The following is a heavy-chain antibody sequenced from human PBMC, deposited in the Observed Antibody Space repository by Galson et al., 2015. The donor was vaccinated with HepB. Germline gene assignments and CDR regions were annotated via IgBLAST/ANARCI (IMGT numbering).Heavy chain of an antibody. J-gene: IGHJ4*02. CDR1: GFTFTRYA. Sequence: SLRLSCAASGFTFTRYAITWVRQAPGKGLEYVSSISGDGGVTYYADSVKGRFTISRDNSKNTVYLQVNSLRAEGTAVYFCAKVAILGATPHYFDYWGLGILVTVSS. D-gene: IGHD1-26*01. CDR2: ISGDGGVT. V-gene: IGHV3-23*01. CDR3: AKVAILGATPHYFDY.